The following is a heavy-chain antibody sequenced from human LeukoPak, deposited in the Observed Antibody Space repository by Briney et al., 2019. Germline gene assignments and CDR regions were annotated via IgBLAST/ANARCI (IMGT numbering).Heavy chain of an antibody. Sequence: GGSPRLSCAASGFTFSSYAMHWVRQAPGKGLEWVAVISYDGSNKYYADSVKGRFTISRDNSKNTLYLQMNSLRAEDTAVYYCARDRGVRGVIDYWGQGTLVTVSS. J-gene: IGHJ4*02. D-gene: IGHD3-10*01. V-gene: IGHV3-30-3*01. CDR1: GFTFSSYA. CDR3: ARDRGVRGVIDY. CDR2: ISYDGSNK.